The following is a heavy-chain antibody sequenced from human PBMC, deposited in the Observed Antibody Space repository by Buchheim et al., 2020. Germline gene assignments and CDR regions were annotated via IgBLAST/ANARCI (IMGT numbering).Heavy chain of an antibody. D-gene: IGHD3-22*01. V-gene: IGHV1-69*01. CDR2: IIPIFGTA. CDR1: GGTFSSYA. J-gene: IGHJ5*02. Sequence: QVQLVQSGAEVKKPGSSVKVSCKASGGTFSSYAISWVRQAPGQGLEWMGGIIPIFGTANYAQKFQGRVTITADESTRTASMELSSLRSEDTAVYYCASLEYYYDSSGYGWFDPWGQGTL. CDR3: ASLEYYYDSSGYGWFDP.